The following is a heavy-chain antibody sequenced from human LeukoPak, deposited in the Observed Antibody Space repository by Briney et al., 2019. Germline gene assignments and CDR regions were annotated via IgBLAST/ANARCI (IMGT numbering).Heavy chain of an antibody. CDR1: GGSISSYY. J-gene: IGHJ6*03. D-gene: IGHD6-19*01. Sequence: SETLSLTCTVSGGSISSYYWSWIRQPPGKGLEWIGYIYYSGSTNYNPSLKSRVTISVDTSKNQFPLKLSSVTAADTAVYYCARQRAVAGPYYYYMDVWGKGTTVTVSS. V-gene: IGHV4-59*08. CDR2: IYYSGST. CDR3: ARQRAVAGPYYYYMDV.